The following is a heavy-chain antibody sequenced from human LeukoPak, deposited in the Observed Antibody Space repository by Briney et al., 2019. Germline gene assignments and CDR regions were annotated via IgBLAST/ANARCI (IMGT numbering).Heavy chain of an antibody. D-gene: IGHD1-26*01. V-gene: IGHV3-23*01. CDR1: GFTFSSSW. CDR2: ITGSGDSI. Sequence: PGGSLRLSCAASGFTFSSSWMHWVRQAPGKGLEWVAAITGSGDSILYADSVKGRFTISRDNSKNTLYLQMNTLRAEDRAVYYCAKENPVGGTNYFDYWGQGTLVTVAS. CDR3: AKENPVGGTNYFDY. J-gene: IGHJ4*02.